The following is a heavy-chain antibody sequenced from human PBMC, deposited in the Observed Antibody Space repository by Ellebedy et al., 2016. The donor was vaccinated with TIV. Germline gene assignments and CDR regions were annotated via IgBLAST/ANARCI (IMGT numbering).Heavy chain of an antibody. CDR3: ARVGVYCSSTSCYNYAFDI. D-gene: IGHD2-2*02. Sequence: SQTLSLTXXISGDSVSSNSAAWNWIRQSPSRGLEWLGRTYYRSKWYNDYAVSVKSRITINPDTSKNQFSLQLNSVTPEDTAVYYCARVGVYCSSTSCYNYAFDIWGQGTMVTVSS. J-gene: IGHJ3*02. CDR1: GDSVSSNSAA. CDR2: TYYRSKWYN. V-gene: IGHV6-1*01.